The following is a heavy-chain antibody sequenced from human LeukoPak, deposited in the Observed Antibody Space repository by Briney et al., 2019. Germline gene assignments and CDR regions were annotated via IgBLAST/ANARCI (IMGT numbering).Heavy chain of an antibody. CDR3: ARSQYTADRVGFDS. CDR2: IYYSGST. CDR1: DDSMRNYY. J-gene: IGHJ5*01. D-gene: IGHD3-3*01. Sequence: PSETLSLTCIVSDDSMRNYYWSWIRQPPGKGLEWIGYIYYSGSTSYNPSLKSRVTISVDTSAKQFSLNLSSVTAADTAVYYCARSQYTADRVGFDSWGHGILVSVSS. V-gene: IGHV4-59*01.